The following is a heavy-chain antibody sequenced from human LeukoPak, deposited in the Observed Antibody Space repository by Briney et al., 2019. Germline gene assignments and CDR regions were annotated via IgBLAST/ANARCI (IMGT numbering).Heavy chain of an antibody. CDR3: ASAYGSGSSY. D-gene: IGHD3-10*01. V-gene: IGHV3-21*01. Sequence: EGSLRLSCAASGFTFSSYSMNWVRQAPGKGLEWVSSISSSSSYIYYADSVKGRFTISRDNAKNSLYLQMNSLRAEDTAVYYCASAYGSGSSYWGQGTLLTVSS. J-gene: IGHJ1*01. CDR1: GFTFSSYS. CDR2: ISSSSSYI.